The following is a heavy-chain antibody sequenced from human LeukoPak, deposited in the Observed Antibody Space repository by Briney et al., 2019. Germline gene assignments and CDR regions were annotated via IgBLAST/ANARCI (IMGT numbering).Heavy chain of an antibody. CDR1: GFTVSSNY. CDR2: IYSGGYT. J-gene: IGHJ4*02. D-gene: IGHD6-13*01. CDR3: ARTAACTFFDY. V-gene: IGHV3-53*01. Sequence: GGSLRLSCAVSGFTVSSNYMSWVRQAPGKGLEWVSIIYSGGYTLYAHSVKGRFTISRDNSKNTLYLQMNSLRAEDTAVYYCARTAACTFFDYWGQGTVHSVSS.